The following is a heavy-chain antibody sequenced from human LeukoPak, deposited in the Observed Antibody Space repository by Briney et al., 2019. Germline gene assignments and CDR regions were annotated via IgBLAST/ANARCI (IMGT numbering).Heavy chain of an antibody. V-gene: IGHV1-8*03. J-gene: IGHJ4*02. CDR2: LNPNSGNT. CDR1: GYTFTSYD. Sequence: ASVKVSCKASGYTFTSYDINWVRQATGQGLEWMGWLNPNSGNTGYAQKFQGRVTITRNTSISTAYMELSSLRSEDTAVYYCARGRRLFSSGWYYFDYWGQGTLVTVSS. CDR3: ARGRRLFSSGWYYFDY. D-gene: IGHD6-19*01.